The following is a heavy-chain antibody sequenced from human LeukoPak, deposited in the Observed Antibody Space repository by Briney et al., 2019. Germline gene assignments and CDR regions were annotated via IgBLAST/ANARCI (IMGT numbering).Heavy chain of an antibody. J-gene: IGHJ6*03. CDR1: GFTFSRHW. Sequence: GGSLRLSCAASGFTFSRHWIHWVRQAPGKGLVWVSRINSDGSSTSYADSVKGRFTISRDNAKNTLYLQMNSLRAEDTAVYYCARYTPMIRGVIKYYYMDVWGKGTTVTISS. CDR2: INSDGSST. D-gene: IGHD3-10*01. V-gene: IGHV3-74*01. CDR3: ARYTPMIRGVIKYYYMDV.